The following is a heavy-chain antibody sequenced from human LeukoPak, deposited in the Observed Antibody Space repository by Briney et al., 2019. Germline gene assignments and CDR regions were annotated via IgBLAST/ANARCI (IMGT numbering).Heavy chain of an antibody. D-gene: IGHD5-18*01. V-gene: IGHV3-7*01. Sequence: GGSLRLSCAASGFTFSSYWMSWVRQAPGKGLEWVANIKQDGSEKYYVDSVKGRFTISRDNAKNSLYLQMNSLRAEDTAVYYCARYRIQLWSAFDIWGQGTMVTVSS. CDR1: GFTFSSYW. J-gene: IGHJ3*02. CDR3: ARYRIQLWSAFDI. CDR2: IKQDGSEK.